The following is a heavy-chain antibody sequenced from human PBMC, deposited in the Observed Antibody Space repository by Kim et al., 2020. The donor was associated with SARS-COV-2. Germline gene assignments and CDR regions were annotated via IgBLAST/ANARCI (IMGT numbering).Heavy chain of an antibody. V-gene: IGHV3-15*01. D-gene: IGHD3-10*01. CDR2: IKSKTDGGTT. J-gene: IGHJ4*02. CDR1: GFTFSNAW. CDR3: TTDRTLLWFGETFDY. Sequence: GGSLRLSCAASGFTFSNAWMSWVRQAPGKGLEWVGRIKSKTDGGTTDYAAPVKGRFTISRDDSKNTLYLQMNSLKTEDTAVYYCTTDRTLLWFGETFDYWGQGTLVTVSS.